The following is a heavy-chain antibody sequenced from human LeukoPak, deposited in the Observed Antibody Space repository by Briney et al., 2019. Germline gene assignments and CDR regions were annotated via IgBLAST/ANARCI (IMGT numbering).Heavy chain of an antibody. J-gene: IGHJ3*02. Sequence: GGSLRLSCAASGFTFASHSMNWGRQAPGKGLEWVAHISYTISTMYYADSVRGRFTISRDNAKSSLHLQMNSLRDEDTAVYYCARGWITGARSDFDIWGQGTMVTVSS. V-gene: IGHV3-48*02. CDR2: ISYTISTM. CDR3: ARGWITGARSDFDI. CDR1: GFTFASHS. D-gene: IGHD1-20*01.